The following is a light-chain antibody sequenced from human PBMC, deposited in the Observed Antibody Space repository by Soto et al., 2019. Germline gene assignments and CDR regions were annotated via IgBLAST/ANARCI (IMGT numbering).Light chain of an antibody. Sequence: ALTQPASVSGSPGQSITISCAGTSSDVGSYNLVSWYQNHPGKAPKLMIYEGSKRPSGVSNRFSGSKSGNTASLTISGLQAADEADYFCFSYAGSSTYVFGTGTKLTVL. J-gene: IGLJ1*01. CDR3: FSYAGSSTYV. CDR1: SSDVGSYNL. CDR2: EGS. V-gene: IGLV2-23*01.